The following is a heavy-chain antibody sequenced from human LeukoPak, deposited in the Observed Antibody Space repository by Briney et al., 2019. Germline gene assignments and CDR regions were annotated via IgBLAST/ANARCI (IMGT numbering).Heavy chain of an antibody. CDR3: ARGDSSWYVTCFDY. CDR2: ISSSSSYI. D-gene: IGHD6-13*01. Sequence: GGSLRLSCAASGFTFSSYSMNWVRQAPGKGLEWVSSISSSSSYIYYADSVKGRFTISRDNAKNSLYLQMNSLRAEDTAVYYCARGDSSWYVTCFDYWGQGTLVTVSS. V-gene: IGHV3-21*01. CDR1: GFTFSSYS. J-gene: IGHJ4*02.